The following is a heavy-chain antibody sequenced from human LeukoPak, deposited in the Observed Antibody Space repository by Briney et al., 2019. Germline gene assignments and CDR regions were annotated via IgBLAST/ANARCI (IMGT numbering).Heavy chain of an antibody. CDR2: MNPNSGNT. J-gene: IGHJ4*02. CDR3: ARVEYISGYSHVY. CDR1: GYTFTSYD. Sequence: ASVTVSCTSSGYTFTSYDINWVRQATGQGLEWMGWMNPNSGNTGYAQKFQGRVTMTRNIFINTAYMELSSLRSEDTAVYYCARVEYISGYSHVYWGQGTLVTFSS. D-gene: IGHD3-22*01. V-gene: IGHV1-8*01.